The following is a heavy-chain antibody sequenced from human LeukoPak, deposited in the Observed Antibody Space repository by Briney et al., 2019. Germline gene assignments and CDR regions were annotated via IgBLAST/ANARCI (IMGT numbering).Heavy chain of an antibody. CDR3: ARGTAVTHGYFEY. CDR1: GFRFSTYG. V-gene: IGHV3-33*01. CDR2: IWYDGSNK. D-gene: IGHD4-17*01. J-gene: IGHJ4*02. Sequence: GGSLRLSCAASGFRFSTYGMHWVRQAPGKGLEWVAVIWYDGSNKYYEDSVEGRFTISRDDSKNTLYLQMISLRAEDTAMYYCARGTAVTHGYFEYWGQGTLVTVSS.